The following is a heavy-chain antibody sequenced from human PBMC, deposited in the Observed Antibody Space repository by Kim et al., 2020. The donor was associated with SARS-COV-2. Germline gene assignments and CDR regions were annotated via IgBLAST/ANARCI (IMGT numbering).Heavy chain of an antibody. CDR3: ARDPAHCGGDCGVGRAFDI. J-gene: IGHJ3*02. D-gene: IGHD2-21*01. V-gene: IGHV1-46*01. Sequence: ASVKVSCKASGYTFTSYYMHWVRQAPGQGLEWMGIINPSGGSTSYAQKFQGRVTMIRDTSTSTVYMELSSLRSEDTAVYYCARDPAHCGGDCGVGRAFDIWGQGTMVTVSS. CDR2: INPSGGST. CDR1: GYTFTSYY.